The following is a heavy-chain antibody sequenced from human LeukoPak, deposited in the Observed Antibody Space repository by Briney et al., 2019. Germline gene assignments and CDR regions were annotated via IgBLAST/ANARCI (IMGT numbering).Heavy chain of an antibody. Sequence: PGGSLRLSCAASGFTLSSYATHWVGQAPGKGLEWVAVISYDGSNKYYADSVKGRFTISRDNSKNTLYLQMNSLRAEDTAVYYCARSIGYSSGWYAYWGQATLVTVSS. CDR1: GFTLSSYA. CDR2: ISYDGSNK. J-gene: IGHJ4*02. CDR3: ARSIGYSSGWYAY. V-gene: IGHV3-30*04. D-gene: IGHD6-19*01.